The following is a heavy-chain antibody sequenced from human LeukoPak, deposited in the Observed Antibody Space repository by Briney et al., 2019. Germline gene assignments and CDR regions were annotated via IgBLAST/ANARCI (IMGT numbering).Heavy chain of an antibody. CDR2: IYYSGST. CDR1: GGSISSYY. V-gene: IGHV4-59*01. Sequence: SSETLSLTCGVSGGSISSYYWSWIRQPPGKGLEWIGYIYYSGSTNYNPSLKSRVTISVDTSKNQFSLKLSSVTAADTAVYYCARDNYIAAAGTEYWFDPWGQGTLVTVSS. J-gene: IGHJ5*02. CDR3: ARDNYIAAAGTEYWFDP. D-gene: IGHD6-13*01.